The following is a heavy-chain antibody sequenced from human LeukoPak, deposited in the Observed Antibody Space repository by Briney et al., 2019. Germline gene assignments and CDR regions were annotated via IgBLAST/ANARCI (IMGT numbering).Heavy chain of an antibody. D-gene: IGHD6-13*01. CDR1: GFNLSNYA. CDR3: AKLRSSSITAASHP. J-gene: IGHJ5*02. Sequence: GGSLRLSCAASGFNLSNYAMSWVRQPPGQGLEWVSVVSGNDNNTYYADSVKGRFTISRDNSRNTVYLQINSLRAEDTAIYYCAKLRSSSITAASHPWGQGTLVTVSS. V-gene: IGHV3-23*01. CDR2: VSGNDNNT.